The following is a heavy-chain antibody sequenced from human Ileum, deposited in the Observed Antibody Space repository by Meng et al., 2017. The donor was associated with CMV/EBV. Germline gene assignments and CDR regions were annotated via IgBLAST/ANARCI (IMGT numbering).Heavy chain of an antibody. J-gene: IGHJ6*02. Sequence: GGSLRLSCVASGYIFTTYSIHWVRQAPGKGLEWISYISGSSRDIYYADSVKGRLTISRDNAKNSVYLQMNSLRVEDTAVYYCTRDRFGMDVWGHGTPVTVSS. V-gene: IGHV3-21*05. CDR2: ISGSSRDI. CDR1: GYIFTTYS. CDR3: TRDRFGMDV.